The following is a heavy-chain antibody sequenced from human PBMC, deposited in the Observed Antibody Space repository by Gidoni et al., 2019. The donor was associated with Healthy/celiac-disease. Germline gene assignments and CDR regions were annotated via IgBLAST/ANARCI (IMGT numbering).Heavy chain of an antibody. CDR3: ARGGSSWLDY. D-gene: IGHD6-13*01. CDR2: IYSGGGT. V-gene: IGHV3-66*01. CDR1: ALTVSSNY. Sequence: EVQLVESGGGLVQPGGSLRLSCEASALTVSSNYMSWVRQAPGKGLEWVSVIYSGGGTYYADSVKVRFTISRDNSKNTLYLQMNSLRAEDTAVYYCARGGSSWLDYWGQGTLVTVSS. J-gene: IGHJ4*02.